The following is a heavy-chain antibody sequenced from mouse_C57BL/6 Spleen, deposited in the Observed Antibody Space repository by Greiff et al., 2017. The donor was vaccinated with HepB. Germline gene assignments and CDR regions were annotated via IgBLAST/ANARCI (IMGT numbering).Heavy chain of an antibody. J-gene: IGHJ2*01. D-gene: IGHD1-1*01. CDR3: ARRGITTVVGFDY. Sequence: VQLQQPGAELVMPGASVKLSCKASGYTFTSYWMHWVKQRPGQGLEWIGEIDPSDSYTNYNQKSKGKSTLTVDKSSSTAYMQLSSLTSEDSAVYYCARRGITTVVGFDYWGQGTTLTVSS. CDR1: GYTFTSYW. CDR2: IDPSDSYT. V-gene: IGHV1-69*01.